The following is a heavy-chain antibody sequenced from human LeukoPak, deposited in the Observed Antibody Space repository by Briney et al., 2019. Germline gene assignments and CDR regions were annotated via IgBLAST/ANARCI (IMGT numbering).Heavy chain of an antibody. CDR1: GGTFSSYA. D-gene: IGHD3-22*01. CDR3: ARYYYDSSGLPDGDY. J-gene: IGHJ4*02. CDR2: IIPIFGTA. Sequence: ASVKVSCKASGGTFSSYAISWVRQAPGQGLEWMGGIIPIFGTANYAQKFQGRVTITADESTSTAYMELSSLRSEDTAVYYCARYYYDSSGLPDGDYWGQGTLVTVSS. V-gene: IGHV1-69*13.